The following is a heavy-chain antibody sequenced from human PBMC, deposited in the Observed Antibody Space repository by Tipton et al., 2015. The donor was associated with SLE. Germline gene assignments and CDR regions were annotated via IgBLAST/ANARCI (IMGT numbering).Heavy chain of an antibody. J-gene: IGHJ4*02. CDR3: ARGGGYSSSWFDY. CDR2: IYSGGST. CDR1: GFTVSSNY. Sequence: SLRLSCAASGFTVSSNYMSWVRQAPGKGLEWVSVIYSGGSTYYADSVKGRFTISRDNSKNTLYLQMNSLRAEDTAVYYCARGGGYSSSWFDYWGQGTLVTVSS. D-gene: IGHD6-13*01. V-gene: IGHV3-53*05.